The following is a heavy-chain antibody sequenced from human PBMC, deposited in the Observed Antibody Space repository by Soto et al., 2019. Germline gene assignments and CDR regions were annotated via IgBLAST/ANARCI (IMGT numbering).Heavy chain of an antibody. CDR3: HYDSSGYYSGAFDI. CDR1: GFTFSNAW. Sequence: GGSLRLSCAASGFTFSNAWMIWVRQAPGKGLEWVGRIKSKTDGGTTDYAAPVKGRFTISRDDSKNTLYLQMNSLKTEDTAVYYCHYDSSGYYSGAFDIWGQGTMVTVSS. V-gene: IGHV3-15*01. D-gene: IGHD3-22*01. J-gene: IGHJ3*02. CDR2: IKSKTDGGTT.